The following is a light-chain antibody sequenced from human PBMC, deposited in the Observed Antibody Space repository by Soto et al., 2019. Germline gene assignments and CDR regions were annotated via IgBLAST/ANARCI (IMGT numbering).Light chain of an antibody. CDR1: QSVSSN. J-gene: IGKJ2*01. V-gene: IGKV3-15*01. CDR3: QQYNNWPSYT. CDR2: CAS. Sequence: EIVMTQSPATLSVSPGERATLSCRASQSVSSNLAWYQQKPGQAPRLLIYCASTRATGIPARFSGSGSGTEFTLPISSLQSEDFAVYYCQQYNNWPSYTFGEGTKLEIK.